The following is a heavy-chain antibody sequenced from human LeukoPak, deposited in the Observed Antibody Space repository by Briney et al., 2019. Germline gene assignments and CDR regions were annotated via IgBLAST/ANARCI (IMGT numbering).Heavy chain of an antibody. V-gene: IGHV3-53*01. J-gene: IGHJ3*02. D-gene: IGHD1-26*01. CDR1: GFTVSSNY. Sequence: GGSLRLSSAPSGFTVSSNYMSSVRQAPGKGLEWVSIIYSVGSTFYADSVKGRFTISSDNSKNTLYLQMNSLRAEDTAVYYCARSGSYLSAFDIWGQGTMVTVSS. CDR2: IYSVGST. CDR3: ARSGSYLSAFDI.